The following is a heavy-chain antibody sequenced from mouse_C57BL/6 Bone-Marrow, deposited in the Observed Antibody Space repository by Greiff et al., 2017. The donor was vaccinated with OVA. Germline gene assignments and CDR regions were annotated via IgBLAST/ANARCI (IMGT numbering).Heavy chain of an antibody. V-gene: IGHV14-2*01. D-gene: IGHD1-1*01. CDR2: IDTEDGET. Sequence: EVQLQQSGAELVKPGASVKLSCTASGFDIKDYYMHWVKQRTEQGLEWIGRIDTEDGETKYAQKFPGKATITAETSSNTAYLQLSSLSSEDTAVYYCARERGRYYCLNWGTGTTVTVSS. CDR3: ARERGRYYCLN. J-gene: IGHJ1*03. CDR1: GFDIKDYY.